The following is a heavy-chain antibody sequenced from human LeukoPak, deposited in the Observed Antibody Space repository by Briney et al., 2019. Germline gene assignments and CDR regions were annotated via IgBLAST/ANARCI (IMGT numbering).Heavy chain of an antibody. D-gene: IGHD6-13*01. V-gene: IGHV3-53*01. Sequence: GSLRLSCAASGFTVSGSYMSWVRQAPGQGVEWVSIIYSGGETFYADSVKGRFTISRDNSKNTLHLQMNSLRAEDTAVYYCARVEVLYSSSWITTDYWGQGTLVTVSS. CDR3: ARVEVLYSSSWITTDY. CDR2: IYSGGET. J-gene: IGHJ4*02. CDR1: GFTVSGSY.